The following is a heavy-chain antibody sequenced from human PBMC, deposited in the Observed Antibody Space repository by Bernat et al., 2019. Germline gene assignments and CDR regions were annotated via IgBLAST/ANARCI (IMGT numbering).Heavy chain of an antibody. V-gene: IGHV3-74*01. D-gene: IGHD2-15*01. Sequence: EVQLVESGGGLVQPGGSLRLSCAASGFTFSSYWMHWVRQAPGKGLVWVSRINSDGSSTSYAASVKGRFTSSRDNAKNTLYLQMNSLRAEDTAVYYCARDRGCSGGSCIDWYFDLWGRGTLVTVSS. J-gene: IGHJ2*01. CDR3: ARDRGCSGGSCIDWYFDL. CDR1: GFTFSSYW. CDR2: INSDGSST.